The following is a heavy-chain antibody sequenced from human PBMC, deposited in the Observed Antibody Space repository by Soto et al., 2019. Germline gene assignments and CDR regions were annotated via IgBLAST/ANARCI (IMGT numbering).Heavy chain of an antibody. J-gene: IGHJ2*01. CDR3: SPAVRSRGAGTPFSAF. D-gene: IGHD2-15*01. Sequence: KGLEWVGRIRSKTNNYATEYGAAVKGRFTISRDEAKSTAYLQMTSLKAEDTAVYYCSPAVRSRGAGTPFSAFWGRRTPVTVIS. CDR2: IRSKTNNYAT. V-gene: IGHV3-73*01.